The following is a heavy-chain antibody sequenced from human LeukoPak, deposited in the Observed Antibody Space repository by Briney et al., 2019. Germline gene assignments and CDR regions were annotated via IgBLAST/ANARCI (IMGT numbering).Heavy chain of an antibody. CDR3: ARGVPTATARWFDP. D-gene: IGHD2-21*02. CDR2: IYSNGST. CDR1: GGSVSSGNYY. V-gene: IGHV4-61*01. J-gene: IGHJ5*02. Sequence: SETLSLTCIVSGGSVSSGNYYWSWIRQPPGKGPEWIGYIYSNGSTNYNPSLKSRVTISVDTSKNQFSLMVSSVTAADTALYYCARGVPTATARWFDPWGQGTLVTVSS.